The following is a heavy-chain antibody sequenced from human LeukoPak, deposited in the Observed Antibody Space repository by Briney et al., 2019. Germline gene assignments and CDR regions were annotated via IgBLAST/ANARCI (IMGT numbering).Heavy chain of an antibody. D-gene: IGHD1-26*01. CDR2: IIPIFGTA. CDR1: GGTFSSYA. J-gene: IGHJ3*02. CDR3: ASHTSGSGSYYVAFDI. V-gene: IGHV1-69*13. Sequence: ASVKVSCKASGGTFSSYAISWVRQAPGQGLEWMGGIIPIFGTANYAQKFQGRVTITADESTSTAYMELSSLRSEDTAAYYCASHTSGSGSYYVAFDIWGQGTMVTVSS.